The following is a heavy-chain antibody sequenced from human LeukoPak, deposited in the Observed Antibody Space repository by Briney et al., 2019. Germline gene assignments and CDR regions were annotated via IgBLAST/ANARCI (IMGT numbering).Heavy chain of an antibody. J-gene: IGHJ4*02. CDR1: GFGFSSHW. D-gene: IGHD2-21*02. CDR3: ARDGCGANCLPDF. CDR2: SNSDGSVR. Sequence: GGSLRLSCAASGFGFSSHWMHWVRQAPGKGLVWVSRSNSDGSVRNYADSVKGRFTISRDNAKNSLYLQMNSLRAEDTAFYYCARDGCGANCLPDFWGQGTLVTVSS. V-gene: IGHV3-74*01.